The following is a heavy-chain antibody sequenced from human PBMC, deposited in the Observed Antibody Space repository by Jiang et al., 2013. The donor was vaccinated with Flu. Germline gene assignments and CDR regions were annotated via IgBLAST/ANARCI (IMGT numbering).Heavy chain of an antibody. CDR1: GYTFSTYW. CDR2: IYPGDSDT. CDR3: ARQLDSASYDTFEI. J-gene: IGHJ3*02. D-gene: IGHD1-26*01. Sequence: GAEVKKPGESLKISCNGSGYTFSTYWIAWVRQMPGKGLEWMGIIYPGDSDTTYSPSFQGQVTISVDNSISTAYLQWGSLKASDTAIYYCARQLDSASYDTFEIWGQGTMVTVSS. V-gene: IGHV5-51*01.